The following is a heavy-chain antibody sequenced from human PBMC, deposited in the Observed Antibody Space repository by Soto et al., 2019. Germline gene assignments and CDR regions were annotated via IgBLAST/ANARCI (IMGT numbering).Heavy chain of an antibody. D-gene: IGHD4-17*01. J-gene: IGHJ5*02. CDR2: INHSGST. Sequence: SETLSLTCAVYGGSFSGYYWSWIRQPPGKGLEWIGEINHSGSTNYNPSLKSRVTISVDTSKNQFSLKLSSVTAADTAVYYCATTVTSVNWFDPWGQGTLVTVYS. CDR3: ATTVTSVNWFDP. CDR1: GGSFSGYY. V-gene: IGHV4-34*01.